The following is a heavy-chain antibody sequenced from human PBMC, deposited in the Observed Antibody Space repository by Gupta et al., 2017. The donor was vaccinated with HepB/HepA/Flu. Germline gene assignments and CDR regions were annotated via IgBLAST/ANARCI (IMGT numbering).Heavy chain of an antibody. V-gene: IGHV1-69*04. D-gene: IGHD3-16*01. CDR2: IIPILGIA. J-gene: IGHJ6*02. Sequence: QVQLVQSGAEVKKPGSSVKVSCKASGGTFSSYAISWVRQAPGQGLEWMGRIIPILGIANYAQKFQGRVTITADKSTSTAYMELSSLRSEDTAVYYCARVMGEQPDYYGMDVWGQGTTVTVSS. CDR3: ARVMGEQPDYYGMDV. CDR1: GGTFSSYA.